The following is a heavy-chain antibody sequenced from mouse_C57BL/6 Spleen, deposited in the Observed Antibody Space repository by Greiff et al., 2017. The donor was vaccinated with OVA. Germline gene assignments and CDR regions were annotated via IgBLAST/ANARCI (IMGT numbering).Heavy chain of an antibody. J-gene: IGHJ4*01. CDR2: IHPNSGST. V-gene: IGHV1-64*01. CDR3: ARDGNYDYDDYAMDY. CDR1: GYTFTSYW. Sequence: QVQLQQPGAELVKPGASVKLSCKASGYTFTSYWMHWVKQRPGQGLEWIGMIHPNSGSTNYNEKFKSKATLTVDKSSSTADMQLSSLTSEDSAVYYCARDGNYDYDDYAMDYWGQGTSVTVSS. D-gene: IGHD2-4*01.